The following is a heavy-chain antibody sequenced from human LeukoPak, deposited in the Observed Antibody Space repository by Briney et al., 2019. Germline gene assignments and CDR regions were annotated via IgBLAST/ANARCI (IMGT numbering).Heavy chain of an antibody. D-gene: IGHD1-26*01. CDR3: ARGGSARWSYLYFDL. CDR1: GFTFSTYA. V-gene: IGHV3-30-3*01. Sequence: QPGRSLRLSCAASGFTFSTYAIHWVRQTPGKGLEWVAVISYDGSNKYYADSVKGRFTVSRDNSENTLSLVMNSLRAEDTAVYYCARGGSARWSYLYFDLWGRDTLVTVSS. CDR2: ISYDGSNK. J-gene: IGHJ2*01.